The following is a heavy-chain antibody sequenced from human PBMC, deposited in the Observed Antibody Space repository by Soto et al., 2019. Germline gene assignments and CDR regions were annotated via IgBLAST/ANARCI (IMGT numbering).Heavy chain of an antibody. Sequence: GGSLRLSCTASGFTFGDYAMSWFRQAPGKGLEWVGFIRSKAYGGTTEYAASVKGRFTISRDDSKSIAYLQMNNLKTEDTAVYYCATLAAWGYCSGRGCPDFDSWGQGTLVTVSS. CDR1: GFTFGDYA. CDR3: ATLAAWGYCSGRGCPDFDS. CDR2: IRSKAYGGTT. D-gene: IGHD2-15*01. J-gene: IGHJ4*02. V-gene: IGHV3-49*03.